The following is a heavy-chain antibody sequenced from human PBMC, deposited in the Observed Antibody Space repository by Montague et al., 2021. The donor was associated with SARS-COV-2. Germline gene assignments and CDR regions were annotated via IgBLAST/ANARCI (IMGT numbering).Heavy chain of an antibody. CDR3: ARDPYSDILTGYYYY. D-gene: IGHD3-9*01. V-gene: IGHV3-48*03. CDR2: ISSSGSTI. Sequence: SLRLSCAASGFTFSSYEMNWVRQAPGKGLEWVSYISSSGSTIYYADSVKGRFTISRDNAKNSLYLQMNSLRAEDTAVYYCARDPYSDILTGYYYYWGQGTLVTVSS. CDR1: GFTFSSYE. J-gene: IGHJ4*02.